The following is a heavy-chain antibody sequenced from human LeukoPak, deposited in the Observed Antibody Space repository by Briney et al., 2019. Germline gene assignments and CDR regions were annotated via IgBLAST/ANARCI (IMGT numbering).Heavy chain of an antibody. CDR3: ARDGRRDGYNYYWLDP. V-gene: IGHV4-4*07. CDR2: IYTSGST. J-gene: IGHJ5*02. Sequence: SETLSLTCTVSGGSISSYYWSWIRQPAGKGLEWIGRIYTSGSTNYNPSLKSRVTMSVDTSKNQFSLKLSSVTAADTAVYYCARDGRRDGYNYYWLDPWGQGTLVTVSS. CDR1: GGSISSYY. D-gene: IGHD5-24*01.